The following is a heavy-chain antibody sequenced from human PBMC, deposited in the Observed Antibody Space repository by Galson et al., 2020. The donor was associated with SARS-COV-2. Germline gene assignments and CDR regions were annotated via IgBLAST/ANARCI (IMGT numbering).Heavy chain of an antibody. Sequence: SETLSLTCTVSGGSISSGSYYWSWIRQPAGKGLEWIGRIYTSGSTNYNPSLKSRVTISEDTTKNQFSLKLSSVTAADTAVYYCARGRDYYDSSGYPASYFAYWGQGTLVTVSS. D-gene: IGHD3-22*01. V-gene: IGHV4-61*02. J-gene: IGHJ4*02. CDR2: IYTSGST. CDR1: GGSISSGSYY. CDR3: ARGRDYYDSSGYPASYFAY.